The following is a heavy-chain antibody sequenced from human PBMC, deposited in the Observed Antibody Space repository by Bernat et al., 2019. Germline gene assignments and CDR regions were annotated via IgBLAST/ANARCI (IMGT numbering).Heavy chain of an antibody. J-gene: IGHJ4*02. CDR2: IYSGGST. V-gene: IGHV3-66*01. CDR1: GFTVSSNY. D-gene: IGHD3-22*01. CDR3: AKGVNYDRSGYYGAAVYFDS. Sequence: EVQLVESGGGLVQPGGSLRLSCTASGFTVSSNYMSWVRQAPGKGLEWVSVIYSGGSTYYADSVKGRFTISRDNSKNTLYLQMNSLRAEDTAVYYCAKGVNYDRSGYYGAAVYFDSWGQGTLVTVS.